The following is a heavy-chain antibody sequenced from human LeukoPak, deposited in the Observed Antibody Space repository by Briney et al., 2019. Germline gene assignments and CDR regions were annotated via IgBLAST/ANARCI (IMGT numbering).Heavy chain of an antibody. D-gene: IGHD2-8*01. Sequence: PGGSLRLSCAASGXTFSSYGMHWVRQAPGKGLEWVAVIWYDGTNKYYADSVKGRFTISRDNSKNTLYLQMNSLRAEDTAVYYCARDRTYCTNGVCYFRAFDIWGQGTIVTVSS. CDR3: ARDRTYCTNGVCYFRAFDI. J-gene: IGHJ3*02. V-gene: IGHV3-33*01. CDR2: IWYDGTNK. CDR1: GXTFSSYG.